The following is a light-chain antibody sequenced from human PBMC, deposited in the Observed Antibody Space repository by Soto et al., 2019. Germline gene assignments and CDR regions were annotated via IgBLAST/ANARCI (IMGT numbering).Light chain of an antibody. Sequence: DIQMTQSPSSLSASLGDRVTITCRASQSIGVYLTWFQQKPGQVPRLLIYAASALQSGVPSRFRGRGSGTDFTLTIHSLQPADFATYYCQKYHSDPLTFGGETKVDIK. CDR2: AAS. CDR3: QKYHSDPLT. J-gene: IGKJ4*01. CDR1: QSIGVY. V-gene: IGKV1-27*01.